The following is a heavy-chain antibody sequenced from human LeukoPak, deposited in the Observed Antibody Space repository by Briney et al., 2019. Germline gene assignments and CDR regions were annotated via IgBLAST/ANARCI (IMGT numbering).Heavy chain of an antibody. CDR2: ISSSGSTI. D-gene: IGHD3-10*01. CDR1: GFTFSDYY. CDR3: ARDPNYYGSGRFDP. J-gene: IGHJ5*02. Sequence: GGSLRLSXAASGFTFSDYYMSWIRQAPGKGLEWVSYISSSGSTIYYADSVKGRFTISRDNAKNSLYLQMNSLRAEDTAVYYCARDPNYYGSGRFDPWGQGTLVTVSS. V-gene: IGHV3-11*04.